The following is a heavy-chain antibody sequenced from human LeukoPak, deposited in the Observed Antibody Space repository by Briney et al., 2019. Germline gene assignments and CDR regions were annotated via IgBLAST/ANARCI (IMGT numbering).Heavy chain of an antibody. J-gene: IGHJ5*02. CDR3: ARDKGGSSGYSPYNWFDP. CDR1: GYTFTSYG. Sequence: GASVKVSCKASGYTFTSYGISWVRQAPGQGLEWMGRISAYNGNTNYAQKLQGRVTMTTDTSTSTAYMELRSLRSDDTAVYYCARDKGGSSGYSPYNWFDPWGQGTLVTVSS. V-gene: IGHV1-18*01. D-gene: IGHD3-22*01. CDR2: ISAYNGNT.